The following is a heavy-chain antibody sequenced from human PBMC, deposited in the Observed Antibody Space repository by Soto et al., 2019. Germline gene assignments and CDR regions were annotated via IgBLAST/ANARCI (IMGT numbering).Heavy chain of an antibody. D-gene: IGHD6-13*01. CDR2: INHSGST. CDR1: GGSFSGYY. J-gene: IGHJ5*02. V-gene: IGHV4-34*01. CDR3: ARGLSIAAAGGNWFDP. Sequence: SETLSLTCAVYGGSFSGYYWSWIRQPPGKGLEWIGEINHSGSTNYNPSLKSRVTISVDTSKNQFSLKLSSVTAADTAVYYCARGLSIAAAGGNWFDPWGQGTLVTVSS.